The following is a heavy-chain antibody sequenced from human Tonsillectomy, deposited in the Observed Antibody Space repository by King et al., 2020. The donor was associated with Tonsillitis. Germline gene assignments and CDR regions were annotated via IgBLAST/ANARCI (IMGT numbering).Heavy chain of an antibody. D-gene: IGHD2-15*01. J-gene: IGHJ6*02. CDR1: GGTFRSYA. Sequence: QLVQSGAEVKKPGSSVKVSCQASGGTFRSYAISWVRQAPGQGLEWMGGIIPIFGTANYAQKFQGRVTITADESTSTAYMELSSLRSEDTAVYYCARGRAAPPNYYYYGMDVWGQGTTVTVSS. CDR3: ARGRAAPPNYYYYGMDV. CDR2: IIPIFGTA. V-gene: IGHV1-69*01.